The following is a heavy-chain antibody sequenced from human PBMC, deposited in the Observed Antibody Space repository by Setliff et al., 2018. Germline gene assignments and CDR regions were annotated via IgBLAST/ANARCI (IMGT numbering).Heavy chain of an antibody. J-gene: IGHJ6*02. V-gene: IGHV4-59*11. CDR1: GGSISSHY. CDR2: IYYSGST. Sequence: PSETLSLTCTVSGGSISSHYWSWIRQPPGKGLEWIGSIYYSGSTNYNPSLKSRVTISVDTSKNQFSLKLSSVTAADTALYYCASQGFSHYYYYYGMDVWGQGTTVTVSS. CDR3: ASQGFSHYYYYYGMDV. D-gene: IGHD3-10*01.